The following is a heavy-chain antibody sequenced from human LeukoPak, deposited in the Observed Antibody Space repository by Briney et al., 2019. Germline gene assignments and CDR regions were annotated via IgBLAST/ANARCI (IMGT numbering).Heavy chain of an antibody. V-gene: IGHV3-23*01. CDR2: ISGSGGST. CDR3: AKDSKVRDSSGWYHY. J-gene: IGHJ4*02. D-gene: IGHD6-13*01. Sequence: GGSLRLSCAASGFTFSSYGMSWVRQAPGKGLEWVSAISGSGGSTYYADSVKGRFTISRDNSKNTLYLQMNSLRAEDTAVYYCAKDSKVRDSSGWYHYWGQGTLVTVSS. CDR1: GFTFSSYG.